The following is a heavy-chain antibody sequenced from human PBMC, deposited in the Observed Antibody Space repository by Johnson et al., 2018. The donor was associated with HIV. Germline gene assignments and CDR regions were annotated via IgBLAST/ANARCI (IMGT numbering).Heavy chain of an antibody. CDR1: GFTFSSYA. CDR3: AKEASYSSSSCSHYAFDI. D-gene: IGHD6-6*01. CDR2: ISGSGGRT. V-gene: IGHV3-23*04. J-gene: IGHJ3*02. Sequence: VQLVESGGGLVQPGGSLRLSCAASGFTFSSYAMSWVRQAPGKGLEWVSAISGSGGRTDYADSVKGRFTISRDTSKITLYLQMNRLRAEDTAVYYCAKEASYSSSSCSHYAFDIWGQGTMVTVSS.